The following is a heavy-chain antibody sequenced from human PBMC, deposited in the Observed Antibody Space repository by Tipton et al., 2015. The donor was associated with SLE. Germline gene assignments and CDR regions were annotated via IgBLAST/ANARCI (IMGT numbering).Heavy chain of an antibody. J-gene: IGHJ4*02. CDR2: IQTSGST. D-gene: IGHD6-19*01. CDR1: GGSFSSHY. Sequence: TLSLTCTVSGGSFSSHYWNWIRQPPGKGLEWIGYIQTSGSTNYNPSLKSRVTISVDTSKNQFSLKLSSVTAADTAVYYCARNWYSSGWPVLDRWGQGTLVTVSS. V-gene: IGHV4-4*08. CDR3: ARNWYSSGWPVLDR.